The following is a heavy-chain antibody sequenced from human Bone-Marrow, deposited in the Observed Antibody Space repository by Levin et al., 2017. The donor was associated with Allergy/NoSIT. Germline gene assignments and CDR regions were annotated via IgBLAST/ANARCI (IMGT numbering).Heavy chain of an antibody. V-gene: IGHV4-34*01. D-gene: IGHD4-11*01. CDR3: ARRGARIHYRNAIGY. Sequence: SETLSLTCAVYGGSFSGYYWSWIRQPPGKGLEWIGEINHSGSTNYNPSLKSRVTISVDTSKNQFSLKLSSVTAADTAVYYCARRGARIHYRNAIGYWGQGTLVTVSS. J-gene: IGHJ4*02. CDR1: GGSFSGYY. CDR2: INHSGST.